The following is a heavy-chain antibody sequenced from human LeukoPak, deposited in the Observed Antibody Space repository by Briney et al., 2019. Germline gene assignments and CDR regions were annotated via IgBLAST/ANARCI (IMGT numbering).Heavy chain of an antibody. CDR2: ISTCGSII. CDR3: ARERYSGYYFDC. J-gene: IGHJ4*02. V-gene: IGHV3-48*03. D-gene: IGHD5-18*01. Sequence: GGSLRLSCAASGFTFSNFEMNWVRQAPGKGLEWVSYISTCGSIIHYADSVKGRFTISRDNAKNSLYLEMNSLRAEDTAIYYCARERYSGYYFDCWGQGTLVTVSS. CDR1: GFTFSNFE.